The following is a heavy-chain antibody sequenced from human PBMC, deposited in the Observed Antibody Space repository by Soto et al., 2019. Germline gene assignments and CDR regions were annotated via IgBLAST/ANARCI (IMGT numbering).Heavy chain of an antibody. CDR3: SRDPGFGAIDY. CDR2: INPDGSVA. V-gene: IGHV3-7*01. CDR1: GFTFSSSC. Sequence: GSLRLSCAASGFTFSSSCMAWVRQAPGKGLEWVALINPDGSVASYVGSVRGRFIISRDNAQNSLYLQMNSVSAEDTAVYYCSRDPGFGAIDYWGQGTLVTVSS. J-gene: IGHJ4*02. D-gene: IGHD3-10*01.